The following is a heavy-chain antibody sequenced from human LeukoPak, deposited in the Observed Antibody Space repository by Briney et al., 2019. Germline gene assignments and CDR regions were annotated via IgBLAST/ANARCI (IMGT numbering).Heavy chain of an antibody. CDR1: GYTFTSYG. D-gene: IGHD3-9*01. Sequence: ASVKVSCKASGYTFTSYGISWVRQAPGQGLEWMGWISAYNGNTNYAQKLQGRVTMTTDTSTSTAYVELRSLRSDDTAVYYCARSGNILTGYYKARFDYWGQGTLVTVSS. CDR2: ISAYNGNT. V-gene: IGHV1-18*01. CDR3: ARSGNILTGYYKARFDY. J-gene: IGHJ4*02.